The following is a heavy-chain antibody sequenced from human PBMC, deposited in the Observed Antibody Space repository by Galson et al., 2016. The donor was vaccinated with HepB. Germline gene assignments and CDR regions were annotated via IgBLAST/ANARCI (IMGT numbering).Heavy chain of an antibody. CDR2: IYYSGST. J-gene: IGHJ4*02. CDR1: GGSISSTSYY. Sequence: SETLSLTCTVSGGSISSTSYYWGWIRQPPGKGLEWIGSIYYSGSTYYNPSLKSRVTISVDTSKNQFSLKLSSVTAADTAVYYCARHHRRIGARGPFDYWGQGTLVTVSS. V-gene: IGHV4-39*01. CDR3: ARHHRRIGARGPFDY. D-gene: IGHD6-6*01.